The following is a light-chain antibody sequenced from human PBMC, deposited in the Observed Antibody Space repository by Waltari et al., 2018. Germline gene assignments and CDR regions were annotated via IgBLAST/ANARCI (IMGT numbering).Light chain of an antibody. CDR2: KAS. CDR3: QQYNFYSPLT. Sequence: DIQMTQSPSTLSASVGDRVTITCRASQSISNWLAWYQQKPGTPPKLLIYKASSLESGVPSRFSGSGSGTEFTLTISSLQPDDFATYYGQQYNFYSPLTFGGGTKMEIK. V-gene: IGKV1-5*03. J-gene: IGKJ4*02. CDR1: QSISNW.